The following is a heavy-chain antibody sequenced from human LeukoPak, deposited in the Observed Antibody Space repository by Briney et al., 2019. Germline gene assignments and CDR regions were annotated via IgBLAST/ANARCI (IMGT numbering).Heavy chain of an antibody. CDR3: AKDLNDFWSGYYISNQFDY. J-gene: IGHJ4*02. CDR1: GFTFSSYA. D-gene: IGHD3-3*01. Sequence: PGGSLRLSCAASGFTFSSYAMSWVRQAPGKGLEWVSAISGSGGSTYYADSVKGRFTISRDNSKNTLYLQMNSLRAEDTAVYYCAKDLNDFWSGYYISNQFDYWGQGTLVTVSS. CDR2: ISGSGGST. V-gene: IGHV3-23*01.